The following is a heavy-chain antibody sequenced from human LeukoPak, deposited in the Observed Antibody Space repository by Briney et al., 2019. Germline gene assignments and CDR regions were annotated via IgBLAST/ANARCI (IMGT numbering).Heavy chain of an antibody. CDR1: GGSFSGYY. D-gene: IGHD2-15*01. J-gene: IGHJ3*02. Sequence: PSETLSLTCAVYGGSFSGYYWSWIRQPPGKGLEWIGEINHSGSTNYNPSLKSRVTISVDTSKNQFSLKLSSVTAADTAVYYCARGPLCSGGSCYPDAFDIWGQGTMVTVSS. CDR3: ARGPLCSGGSCYPDAFDI. V-gene: IGHV4-34*01. CDR2: INHSGST.